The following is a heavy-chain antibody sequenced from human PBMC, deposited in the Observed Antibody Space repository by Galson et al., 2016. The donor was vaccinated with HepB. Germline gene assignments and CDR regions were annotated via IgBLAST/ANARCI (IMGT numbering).Heavy chain of an antibody. CDR1: GFTFSNSY. V-gene: IGHV3-7*01. CDR2: MDPDGSQI. CDR3: TRDPHWGALDI. D-gene: IGHD3-16*01. J-gene: IGHJ3*02. Sequence: SLRLSCADSGFTFSNSYMTWVRQSPGKGLEWVASMDPDGSQIGYLDSVKGRSTISRDNTENSLYLQMNSLRDDDTAVYYCTRDPHWGALDIWGKGTVVTVSA.